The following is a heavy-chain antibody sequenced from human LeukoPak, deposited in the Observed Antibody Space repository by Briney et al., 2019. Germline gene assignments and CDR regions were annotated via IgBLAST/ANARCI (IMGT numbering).Heavy chain of an antibody. Sequence: GGSLRLSCAASGFTFSSYGMHWVRQAPGKGLEWVAVISYDGSNKYYADSVKGRFTISRDNSKNTLYLQMNSLRAEDTAVYYCATDHPVLLWFGEFSQTFDYWGQGTLVTVSS. CDR1: GFTFSSYG. CDR2: ISYDGSNK. D-gene: IGHD3-10*01. CDR3: ATDHPVLLWFGEFSQTFDY. J-gene: IGHJ4*02. V-gene: IGHV3-30*03.